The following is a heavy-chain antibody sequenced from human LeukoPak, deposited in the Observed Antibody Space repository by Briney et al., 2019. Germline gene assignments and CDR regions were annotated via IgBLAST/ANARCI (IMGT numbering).Heavy chain of an antibody. CDR2: IRSKAYGGTI. D-gene: IGHD5-18*01. V-gene: IGHV3-49*04. J-gene: IGHJ6*02. Sequence: GGSLRLSCTTSGFTFGDYAMGWVRQAPGKGLEWVGFIRSKAYGGTIEYAASVKGRFTISRDDSKSIAYLQMNSLKIEDTALYYCTRGPIQLWIHNAMDVWGQGTTVTVSS. CDR1: GFTFGDYA. CDR3: TRGPIQLWIHNAMDV.